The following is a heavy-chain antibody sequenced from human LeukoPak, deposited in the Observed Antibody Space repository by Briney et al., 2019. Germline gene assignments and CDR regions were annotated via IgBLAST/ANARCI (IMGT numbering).Heavy chain of an antibody. D-gene: IGHD3-22*01. CDR1: GGSISGYY. J-gene: IGHJ4*02. CDR3: ARHRSYDSSGYYPLDY. V-gene: IGHV4-59*08. CDR2: IYYSGST. Sequence: SETLSLTCTVSGGSISGYYWSWIRQPPGKGLEWIGYIYYSGSTNYNPSLKSRVTISVDTSKNQFSLKLSSVTATDTAMYYCARHRSYDSSGYYPLDYWGQGTLVTVSS.